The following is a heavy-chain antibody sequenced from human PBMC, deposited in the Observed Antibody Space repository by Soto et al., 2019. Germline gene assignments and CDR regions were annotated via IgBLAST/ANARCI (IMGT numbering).Heavy chain of an antibody. CDR1: GFTFSSYG. D-gene: IGHD3-3*01. J-gene: IGHJ4*02. CDR2: ISYDGSNK. Sequence: PGGSLRLSCAASGFTFSSYGMHWVRQAPGKGLEWVAVISYDGSNKYYADSVKGRFTISRDNSKNTLYLQMNSLRAEDTAVYYCAKDWNPPAYYDFWSGYYDYWGQGTLVTVSS. V-gene: IGHV3-30*18. CDR3: AKDWNPPAYYDFWSGYYDY.